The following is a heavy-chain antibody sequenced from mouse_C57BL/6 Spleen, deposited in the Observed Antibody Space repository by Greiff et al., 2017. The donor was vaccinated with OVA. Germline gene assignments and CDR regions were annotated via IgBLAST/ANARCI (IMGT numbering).Heavy chain of an antibody. CDR1: GYSITSGYY. J-gene: IGHJ4*01. D-gene: IGHD2-4*01. Sequence: VQLKQSGPGLVKPSQSLSLTCSVTGYSITSGYYWNWLRQFPGNKLEWMGYISYDGSNNSNPSLKNRISITRDTSKNQFFLKLNSVTTEDTATYYCAREGDYGGYAMDYWGQGTSVTVSS. V-gene: IGHV3-6*01. CDR3: AREGDYGGYAMDY. CDR2: ISYDGSN.